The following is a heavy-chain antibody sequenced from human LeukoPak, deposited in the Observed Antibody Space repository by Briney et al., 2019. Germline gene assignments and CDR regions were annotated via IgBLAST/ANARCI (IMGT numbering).Heavy chain of an antibody. V-gene: IGHV3-53*01. D-gene: IGHD6-19*01. J-gene: IGHJ4*02. CDR2: IDSGGNT. CDR1: GFTFNNAW. Sequence: GGSLRLSCAASGFTFNNAWMAWVRQAPGKGLEWVSGIDSGGNTYYADSVRGRFTISRDNSNNTLYVQMNSLRAEDTAVYYCAKRRYSSGGNFDYWGQGTLVTVSS. CDR3: AKRRYSSGGNFDY.